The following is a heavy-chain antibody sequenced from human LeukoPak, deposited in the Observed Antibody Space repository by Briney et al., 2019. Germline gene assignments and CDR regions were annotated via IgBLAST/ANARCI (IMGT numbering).Heavy chain of an antibody. D-gene: IGHD3-10*01. Sequence: ASVKVSCKASADTFTSYGISWVRQAPGQGLEWMGRISTYNGNTNYAQRLQGRVTMTTDTSTTTAYMELRSLRSDDTAVYYCAREPDYYGSGIPSHWGQGTLVTVSS. CDR3: AREPDYYGSGIPSH. V-gene: IGHV1-18*01. J-gene: IGHJ4*02. CDR1: ADTFTSYG. CDR2: ISTYNGNT.